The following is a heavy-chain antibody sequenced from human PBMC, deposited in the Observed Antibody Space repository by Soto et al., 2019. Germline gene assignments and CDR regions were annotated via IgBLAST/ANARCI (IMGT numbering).Heavy chain of an antibody. D-gene: IGHD6-6*01. CDR1: GGTFSSYT. CDR3: ALEYSRSSNYYYMDV. Sequence: QVQLVQSGAEVKKPGSSVKVSCKASGGTFSSYTISWVRQAPGQGLEWMGRIIPILGIANYAQKFQGRVTISADKSTSTAYMELSSLRSEDTAVYYCALEYSRSSNYYYMDVWCKGTTVTVSS. V-gene: IGHV1-69*02. J-gene: IGHJ6*03. CDR2: IIPILGIA.